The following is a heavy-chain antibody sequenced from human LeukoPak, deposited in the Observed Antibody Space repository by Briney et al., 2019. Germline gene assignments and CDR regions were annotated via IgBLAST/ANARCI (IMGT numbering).Heavy chain of an antibody. J-gene: IGHJ4*02. Sequence: GGSLRLSCAASGFSFSIHWMRWIRQTPGKGLEYVANIESNGGDKYYVDSVKGRFTISRDNAKNSLYLQMNSLRAEDTAVYYCARDLNWETYWGQGTLVSVSS. D-gene: IGHD7-27*01. CDR3: ARDLNWETY. V-gene: IGHV3-7*01. CDR2: IESNGGDK. CDR1: GFSFSIHW.